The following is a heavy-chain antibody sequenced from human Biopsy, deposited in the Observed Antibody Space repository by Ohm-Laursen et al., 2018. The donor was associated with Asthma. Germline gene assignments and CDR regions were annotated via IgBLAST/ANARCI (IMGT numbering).Heavy chain of an antibody. CDR3: ARKAGSCISRTCYSLDF. J-gene: IGHJ4*02. Sequence: SSVKVSCKSLGGTFNTYVIGWVRQAPGQGLEWMGGINSVFGTTTYPQKFQDRVTITADDSTSTVYMELSSLRPEDTAAYYCARKAGSCISRTCYSLDFWGQGTLVTVSS. D-gene: IGHD2-2*01. CDR1: GGTFNTYV. CDR2: INSVFGTT. V-gene: IGHV1-69*01.